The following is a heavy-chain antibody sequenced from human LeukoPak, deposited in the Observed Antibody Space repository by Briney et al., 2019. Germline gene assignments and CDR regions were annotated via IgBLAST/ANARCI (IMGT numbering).Heavy chain of an antibody. D-gene: IGHD3-22*01. V-gene: IGHV3-23*01. J-gene: IGHJ4*02. Sequence: GGSLRLSCTASGFTFRNFGMSWVRQAPGKGLEWVSLISGSGDSTYYADSVKGRFTISRDNSKNTLYLQMNSLRAEDTAVYYCARGMVISPLAIDYWGQGTLVTVSS. CDR3: ARGMVISPLAIDY. CDR2: ISGSGDST. CDR1: GFTFRNFG.